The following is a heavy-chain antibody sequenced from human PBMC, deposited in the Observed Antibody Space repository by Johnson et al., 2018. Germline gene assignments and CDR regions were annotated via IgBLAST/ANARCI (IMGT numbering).Heavy chain of an antibody. CDR3: ARGKIVRAAAGTGAVDI. CDR2: INPSGGST. V-gene: IGHV1-46*01. D-gene: IGHD6-13*01. Sequence: QVQLVQSGAEVKKPGASVKVSCKASGYTFTSYYMHWVRQAPGQGLEWMGIINPSGGSTSYAQKFQGRVTMTRDTSTSTVYMELSSLRSEDTAVYYCARGKIVRAAAGTGAVDIWGQGTMVTVSS. CDR1: GYTFTSYY. J-gene: IGHJ3*02.